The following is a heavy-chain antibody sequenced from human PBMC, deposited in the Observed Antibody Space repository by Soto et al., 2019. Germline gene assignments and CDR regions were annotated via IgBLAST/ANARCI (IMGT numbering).Heavy chain of an antibody. CDR1: GYTFTSYG. CDR2: ISAHNDNT. Sequence: ASVKVSCKASGYTFTSYGISWVRQAPGQGLEWMGWISAHNDNTDYAQKFQGRVTMTTDTSTSTAYMELRSLRSDDTAVYYCARGLGYCSSTSCYDYYYYYMDVWGKGTTVTVSS. J-gene: IGHJ6*03. CDR3: ARGLGYCSSTSCYDYYYYYMDV. D-gene: IGHD2-2*01. V-gene: IGHV1-18*01.